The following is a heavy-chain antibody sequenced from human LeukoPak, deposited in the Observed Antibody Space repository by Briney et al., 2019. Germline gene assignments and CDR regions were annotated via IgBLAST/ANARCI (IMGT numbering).Heavy chain of an antibody. D-gene: IGHD2-2*01. J-gene: IGHJ6*02. Sequence: ASVKVSCKASGYTFTSYDINWVRQATGQGLEWMGWMNPNSGNTGYAQKFQGRVTMTRNNSISTAYMELSSLRSEDTAVYYCARAYCSSTSCYLGIYYYYCMDVWGQGTTVTVSS. CDR1: GYTFTSYD. CDR3: ARAYCSSTSCYLGIYYYYCMDV. V-gene: IGHV1-8*01. CDR2: MNPNSGNT.